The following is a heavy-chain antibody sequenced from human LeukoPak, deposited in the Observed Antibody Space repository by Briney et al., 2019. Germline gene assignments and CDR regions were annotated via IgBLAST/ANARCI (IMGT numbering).Heavy chain of an antibody. CDR1: GGSISSYY. CDR2: IYYSGST. J-gene: IGHJ1*01. CDR3: ARANDSSGYYYGAEYFQH. D-gene: IGHD3-22*01. Sequence: SETLSLTCTVSGGSISSYYWSWIRQPPGKGLEWIGYIYYSGSTNYNPSLKSRVTISVDTSKNQFSLKLSSVSAADTAVYYCARANDSSGYYYGAEYFQHWGQGTLVTVSS. V-gene: IGHV4-59*01.